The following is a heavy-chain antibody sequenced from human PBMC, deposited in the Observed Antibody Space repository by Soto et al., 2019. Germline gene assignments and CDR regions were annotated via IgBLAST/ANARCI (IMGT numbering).Heavy chain of an antibody. V-gene: IGHV3-13*04. D-gene: IGHD5-12*01. CDR2: VGTAGDT. Sequence: EVQLVESGGGLVQPGGSLRLSCAASGFTFSSYDMHWVRQATGKGLEWVSAVGTAGDTYYPGSVKGRFTISRENAKNSLYRQMTSLRARDTVVYYCARGVGRVATPWFDPWGQGTLVTVSS. J-gene: IGHJ5*02. CDR3: ARGVGRVATPWFDP. CDR1: GFTFSSYD.